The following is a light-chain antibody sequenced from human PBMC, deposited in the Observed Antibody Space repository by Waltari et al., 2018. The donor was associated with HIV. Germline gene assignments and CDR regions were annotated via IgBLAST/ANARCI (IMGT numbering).Light chain of an antibody. Sequence: QSVLTQPPSVSGAPGQRVTISCSGSSSNIGAGFDVHWYQHLPGTATKLLIDNNFKRPSGVPDRFSGSKSGTSASLAITGLQAEDEAEYYCQSYDSTLTGVFGGGTKLTVL. V-gene: IGLV1-40*01. J-gene: IGLJ3*02. CDR2: NNF. CDR1: SSNIGAGFD. CDR3: QSYDSTLTGV.